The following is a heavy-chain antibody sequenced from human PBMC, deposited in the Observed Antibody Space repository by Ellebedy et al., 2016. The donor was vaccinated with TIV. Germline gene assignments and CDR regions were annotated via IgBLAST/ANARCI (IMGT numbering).Heavy chain of an antibody. D-gene: IGHD7-27*01. J-gene: IGHJ3*01. CDR2: ISGSSLTK. CDR3: ARDMAWGNERMNDAFDL. Sequence: GESLKISCAASGFTFSPYSMNWVRQAPGKGLEWVSYISGSSLTKFYADSVKGRFTIARDNAETSLSLQMDSLRVEETAVYYCARDMAWGNERMNDAFDLWGQGTMVIVSS. CDR1: GFTFSPYS. V-gene: IGHV3-48*04.